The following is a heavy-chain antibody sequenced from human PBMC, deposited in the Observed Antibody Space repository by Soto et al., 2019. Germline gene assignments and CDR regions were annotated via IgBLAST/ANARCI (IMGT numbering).Heavy chain of an antibody. CDR1: GGTFRTSA. Sequence: QVQLVQSGAEVKKPGSSVKVSCKASGGTFRTSAISWVRQAPGQGLEWVGGIMPVFRRPKYAQNFQGRVTITADASTSTADMEMSSLRSDDTAVYYCARDKDRPQLGGNYFYILDVWGQGTAVNVSS. CDR3: ARDKDRPQLGGNYFYILDV. CDR2: IMPVFRRP. J-gene: IGHJ6*02. V-gene: IGHV1-69*12. D-gene: IGHD3-3*02.